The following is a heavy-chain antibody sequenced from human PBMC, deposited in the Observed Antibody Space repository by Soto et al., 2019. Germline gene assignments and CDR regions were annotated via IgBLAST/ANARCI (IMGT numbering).Heavy chain of an antibody. CDR1: GGSISSYY. Sequence: QVQLQESGPGLVKPSETLSLTCTVSGGSISSYYWSWIRQPPGKGLEWIGYIYYSGSTNYNPSLKSRVTISVDTSKNQFSLKLSSVTAADTAVYYCARVRTSGIQLWSWYFDLWGRGTLVTVSS. CDR2: IYYSGST. V-gene: IGHV4-59*01. D-gene: IGHD5-18*01. CDR3: ARVRTSGIQLWSWYFDL. J-gene: IGHJ2*01.